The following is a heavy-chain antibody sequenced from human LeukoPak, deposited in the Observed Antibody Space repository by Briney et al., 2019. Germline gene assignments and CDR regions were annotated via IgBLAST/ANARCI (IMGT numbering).Heavy chain of an antibody. D-gene: IGHD3-22*01. CDR3: AIGSYYDSSGSFYFDY. Sequence: GGSLRLSCAASGFTFSSYAMSWVRQAPGKGLEWVSGISGSGDNTYYADSVKGRYTISRDNSKNTLYVQVNSLGTEDTAAYYCAIGSYYDSSGSFYFDYWGQGTLVTVSS. CDR2: ISGSGDNT. CDR1: GFTFSSYA. V-gene: IGHV3-23*01. J-gene: IGHJ4*02.